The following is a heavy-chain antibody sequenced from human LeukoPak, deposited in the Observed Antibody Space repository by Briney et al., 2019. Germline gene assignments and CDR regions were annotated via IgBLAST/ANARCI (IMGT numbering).Heavy chain of an antibody. CDR3: ARDEVLGSGSYWD. CDR2: IRSDGGGT. V-gene: IGHV3-74*01. CDR1: GFSFSSYW. Sequence: GGSLRLSCAASGFSFSSYWMHWVRQAPGKGLVWVSRIRSDGGGTSYADSVKGRFTISRDNAKNTLYLQMNSLRAEDTAVYYCARDEVLGSGSYWDWGQGTLVTVSS. D-gene: IGHD3-10*01. J-gene: IGHJ4*02.